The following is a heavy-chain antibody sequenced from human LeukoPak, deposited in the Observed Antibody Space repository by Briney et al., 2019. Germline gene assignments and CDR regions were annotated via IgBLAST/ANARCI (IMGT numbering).Heavy chain of an antibody. CDR2: INPNSGGT. Sequence: ASVKVSCKASGYTFTGHYMHWVRQAPGQGLEWMGWINPNSGGTNYAQKFQGRVTMTRDTSISTAYMELSRLRSDDTAVYYCARPYGDYRKGYYFDYWGQGTLVTVSS. CDR1: GYTFTGHY. D-gene: IGHD4-17*01. CDR3: ARPYGDYRKGYYFDY. J-gene: IGHJ4*02. V-gene: IGHV1-2*02.